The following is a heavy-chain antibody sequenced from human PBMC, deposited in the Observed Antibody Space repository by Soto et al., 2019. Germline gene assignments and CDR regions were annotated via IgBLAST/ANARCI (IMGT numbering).Heavy chain of an antibody. CDR3: ARGVTMVRGVIHTPYFDY. Sequence: SETLSLTCTVSGGSISSGGYYWSWIRQHPGKGLEWIGYIYYSGSTYYNPSLKSRVTISVDTSKNQFSLKLSSVTAADTAVYYCARGVTMVRGVIHTPYFDYWGQGTLVTVSA. V-gene: IGHV4-31*03. J-gene: IGHJ4*02. D-gene: IGHD3-10*01. CDR1: GGSISSGGYY. CDR2: IYYSGST.